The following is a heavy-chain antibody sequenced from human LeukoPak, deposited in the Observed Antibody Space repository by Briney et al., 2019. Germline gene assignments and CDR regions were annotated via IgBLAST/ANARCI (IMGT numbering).Heavy chain of an antibody. CDR3: AKGSSGYFVDL. CDR2: ISNDGGGT. CDR1: GFIFNNYG. J-gene: IGHJ5*02. Sequence: PGGSLRLSCAASGFIFNNYGLIWVRQAPGKGLEWFSAISNDGGGTNYADSVKGRFTISRDNSKNTLFLQMNSLRAEDTALYYCAKGSSGYFVDLWGQGTLVTVSS. V-gene: IGHV3-23*01. D-gene: IGHD3-22*01.